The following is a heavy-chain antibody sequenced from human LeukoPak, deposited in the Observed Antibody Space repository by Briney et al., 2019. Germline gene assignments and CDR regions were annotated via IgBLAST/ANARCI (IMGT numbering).Heavy chain of an antibody. D-gene: IGHD6-19*01. CDR3: ARVGAGYSSGWPYYFDY. V-gene: IGHV3-48*03. CDR2: ISTSGSPI. Sequence: GGSLRLSCAASGFTFSSYEINWVRQAPGKGLEWVSYISTSGSPIYYADSVKGRFTISRDNAKNSLYLQMNSLRAEDTAVYYCARVGAGYSSGWPYYFDYGGQGTLVTVSA. CDR1: GFTFSSYE. J-gene: IGHJ4*02.